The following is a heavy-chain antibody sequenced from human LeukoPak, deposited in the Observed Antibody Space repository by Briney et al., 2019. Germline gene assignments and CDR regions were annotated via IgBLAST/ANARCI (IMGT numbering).Heavy chain of an antibody. J-gene: IGHJ4*02. Sequence: SETLSLTCTVSGGSISSYYWSWIRQPPGKGLEWIGYIYYSGSTNYNPSLKSRVTISVDTSKNQFSLELSSVTAADTAVYYCARHHREWFSFDYWGQGTLVTVSS. CDR1: GGSISSYY. D-gene: IGHD3-3*01. CDR2: IYYSGST. CDR3: ARHHREWFSFDY. V-gene: IGHV4-59*08.